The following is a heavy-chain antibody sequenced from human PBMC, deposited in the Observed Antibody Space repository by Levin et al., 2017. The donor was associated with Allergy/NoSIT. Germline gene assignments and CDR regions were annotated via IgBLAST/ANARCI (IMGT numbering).Heavy chain of an antibody. D-gene: IGHD1-1*01. J-gene: IGHJ3*01. Sequence: KASETLSLTCTVSGDSTSSNHYYWAWIRQPPGKGLEYIGSIYYSGSTYYNPSLKSRVTISLDTSKKQFSLTLNSVTAADTAVYYCAKRGREHRSDWNLDVWGQGTMVTVSS. CDR1: GDSTSSNHYY. CDR2: IYYSGST. V-gene: IGHV4-39*07. CDR3: AKRGREHRSDWNLDV.